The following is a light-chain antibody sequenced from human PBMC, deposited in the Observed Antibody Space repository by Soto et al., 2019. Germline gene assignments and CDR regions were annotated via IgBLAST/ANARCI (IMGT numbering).Light chain of an antibody. J-gene: IGKJ4*01. CDR3: QQSYSTPFLT. Sequence: DIQMTQSPSSLSASVGDRVTITCRASQSISSYLNWYQQKPGKAPKLLIYAASSLQSGVPSRFSGSGSGTDFTLTISSLQPEAFATYYCQQSYSTPFLTFGGGTKVEIK. CDR1: QSISSY. CDR2: AAS. V-gene: IGKV1-39*01.